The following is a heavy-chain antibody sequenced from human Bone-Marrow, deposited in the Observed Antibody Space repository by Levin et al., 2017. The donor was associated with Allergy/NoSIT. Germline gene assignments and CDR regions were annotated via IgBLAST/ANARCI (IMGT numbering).Heavy chain of an antibody. CDR2: INPNSGGT. Sequence: ASVKVSCKASGYTFTGYYMHWVRQAPRQGLEWMGWINPNSGGTNYAQKFQGWVTMTRDTSISTAYMELSRLRSDDTAVYYCARDIAPALVGATRSYYYGMDVWGQGTTVTVSS. D-gene: IGHD1-26*01. J-gene: IGHJ6*02. V-gene: IGHV1-2*04. CDR1: GYTFTGYY. CDR3: ARDIAPALVGATRSYYYGMDV.